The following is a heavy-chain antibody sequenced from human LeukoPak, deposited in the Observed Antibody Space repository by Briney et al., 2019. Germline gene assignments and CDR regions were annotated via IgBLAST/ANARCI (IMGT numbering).Heavy chain of an antibody. CDR3: ARHYSSSWSHDLRDSAGLDY. J-gene: IGHJ4*02. CDR2: IYPSDSDT. D-gene: IGHD6-13*01. CDR1: KYSFTSYW. V-gene: IGHV5-51*01. Sequence: GESLKISCKGSKYSFTSYWIGWVRHMPGKGLEWMGIIYPSDSDTRYSPSFQGQVTISADKSISTAYLQWSSLKASDTAMYYCARHYSSSWSHDLRDSAGLDYWGQGTLVTVSS.